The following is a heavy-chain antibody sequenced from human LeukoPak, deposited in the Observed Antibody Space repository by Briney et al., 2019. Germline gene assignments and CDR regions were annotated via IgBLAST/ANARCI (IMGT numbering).Heavy chain of an antibody. Sequence: SETLSLTCTVSGVSISSSNSYWGWIRQPPGKGLEWIGSIYYSGSTYYNPSLKSRVTISVDTSKNQFSLKLSSVTAADTAVYYCVVTVRGVIIRLFDYWGQGTLVTVSS. V-gene: IGHV4-39*01. CDR1: GVSISSSNSY. D-gene: IGHD3-10*01. J-gene: IGHJ4*02. CDR3: VVTVRGVIIRLFDY. CDR2: IYYSGST.